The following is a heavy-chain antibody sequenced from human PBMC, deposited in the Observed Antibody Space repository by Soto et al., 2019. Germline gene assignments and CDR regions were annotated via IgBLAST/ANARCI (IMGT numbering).Heavy chain of an antibody. D-gene: IGHD2-2*01. J-gene: IGHJ4*02. Sequence: PWGSQRLSCAASGFTFRNAWLXLVCQAPGKGLERLGRIKSKTDGGTTDYAAPVKGRFTISRDDSNNALYLQMNSLKTEDTAVYYCTTAGVVPAAEFDYWGQGTLVTVSS. CDR2: IKSKTDGGTT. V-gene: IGHV3-15*07. CDR1: GFTFRNAW. CDR3: TTAGVVPAAEFDY.